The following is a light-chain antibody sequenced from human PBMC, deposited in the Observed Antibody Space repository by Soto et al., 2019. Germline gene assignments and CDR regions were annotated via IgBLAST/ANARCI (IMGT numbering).Light chain of an antibody. CDR3: QHYNHYPFT. J-gene: IGKJ2*01. CDR2: DAY. CDR1: ESISTW. Sequence: DIQMTQSPSTLSASVGDRVTITCRPSESISTWLAWYQQKPGKAPNLLIYDAYNLQTGVPSRFSGSGSGTKVTLTISSLQPDDFATYFCQHYNHYPFTFGQGTKLERK. V-gene: IGKV1-5*01.